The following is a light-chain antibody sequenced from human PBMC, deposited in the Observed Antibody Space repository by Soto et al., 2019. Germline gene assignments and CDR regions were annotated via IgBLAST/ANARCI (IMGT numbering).Light chain of an antibody. CDR2: EVS. CDR3: SSYTSSSTDV. V-gene: IGLV2-8*01. J-gene: IGLJ1*01. Sequence: QSVLTQPPSASGSPGQSVTISCTGTSSDVGGYNYVSWYQQHPGKAPKLMIYEVSKRPSGVPDRFSGSKSGNTASLTVSGLQAEDEAEYYCSSYTSSSTDVFGTGTKVTVL. CDR1: SSDVGGYNY.